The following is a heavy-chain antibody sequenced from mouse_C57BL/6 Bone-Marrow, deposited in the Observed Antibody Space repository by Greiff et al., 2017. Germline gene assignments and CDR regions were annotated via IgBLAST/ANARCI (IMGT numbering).Heavy chain of an antibody. J-gene: IGHJ4*01. CDR1: GFTFSSYA. D-gene: IGHD3-1*01. CDR2: ISDGGSYT. CDR3: ARDWARYARDY. V-gene: IGHV5-4*01. Sequence: EVHLVASGGGLVKPGGSLKLSCAASGFTFSSYAMSWVRQTPEKRLEWVATISDGGSYTYYPDNVKGRFTISRDNAKNNLYLQVSHLKSEDTAMYYGARDWARYARDYWGQGTSVTVSS.